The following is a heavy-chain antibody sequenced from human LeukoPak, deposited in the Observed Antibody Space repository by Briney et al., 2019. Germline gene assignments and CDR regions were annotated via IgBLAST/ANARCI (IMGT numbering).Heavy chain of an antibody. Sequence: SETLSLTCAVYGGSFSGYYWSWIRQPPGKGPEWIGEINHSGSTNYNPSLKSRVTISVDTSKNQFSLKLSSVTAADTAVYYCARGARITMIVEVANWFDPWGQGTLVTVSS. CDR3: ARGARITMIVEVANWFDP. J-gene: IGHJ5*02. V-gene: IGHV4-34*01. CDR1: GGSFSGYY. D-gene: IGHD3-22*01. CDR2: INHSGST.